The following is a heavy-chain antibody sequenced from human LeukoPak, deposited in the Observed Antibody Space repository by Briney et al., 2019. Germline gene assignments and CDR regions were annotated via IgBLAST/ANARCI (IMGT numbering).Heavy chain of an antibody. D-gene: IGHD3-10*01. CDR1: CGSISIYY. V-gene: IGHV4-59*08. CDR3: ARLKLRAKWLDP. Sequence: PSETLSLTCTVSCGSISIYYWSWLRHPPGKGLEWIGYIYYSGSTNYNPPLKSRVTISVDTSKNQFSLKLSSGPAADTGVYYCARLKLRAKWLDPWGERTLVTVSS. CDR2: IYYSGST. J-gene: IGHJ5*02.